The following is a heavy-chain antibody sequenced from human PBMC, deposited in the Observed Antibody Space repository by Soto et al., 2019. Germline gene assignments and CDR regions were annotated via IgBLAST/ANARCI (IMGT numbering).Heavy chain of an antibody. V-gene: IGHV4-39*02. J-gene: IGHJ6*02. CDR3: VSRLGYGYAMDV. Sequence: QLQLQESGPGLVKSSETLSLTCTVSGDSISSGGYYWGWIRQPPGKGLEWIGRIHYSGNTFYNPSLKSLVIISRDTSRNDFSLTLHSVTAADTAVYYCVSRLGYGYAMDVWGQGTTVTVSS. CDR1: GDSISSGGYY. D-gene: IGHD5-12*01. CDR2: IHYSGNT.